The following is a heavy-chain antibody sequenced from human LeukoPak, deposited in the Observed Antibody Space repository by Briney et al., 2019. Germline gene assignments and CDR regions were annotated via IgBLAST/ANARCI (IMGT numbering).Heavy chain of an antibody. CDR2: ISWNSGSI. J-gene: IGHJ4*02. CDR1: GFTFDDYA. Sequence: PGRSLRLSCAASGFTFDDYAMHWVRQAPGKGLEWVSGISWNSGSIGYADSVKGRFTISRDNAKNSLYLQMNSLRAEDTALYYCAKDHLPGIAAAGLDYWGQGTLVTVSS. CDR3: AKDHLPGIAAAGLDY. D-gene: IGHD6-13*01. V-gene: IGHV3-9*01.